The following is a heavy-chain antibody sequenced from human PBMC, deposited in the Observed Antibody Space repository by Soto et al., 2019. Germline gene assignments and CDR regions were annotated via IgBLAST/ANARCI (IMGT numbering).Heavy chain of an antibody. Sequence: QLQLQESGPGLVKPSETLSLTCTVSGGSISSSGYYWGWIRQPPGKGLEWIGSIYYSGSTYYNPSLKSRVTISVNTSKNQFSLKLSSVTAADTAVYYCARQNRAVVGATPRRWFDPWGQGTLVTVSS. CDR3: ARQNRAVVGATPRRWFDP. J-gene: IGHJ5*02. CDR2: IYYSGST. D-gene: IGHD1-26*01. V-gene: IGHV4-39*01. CDR1: GGSISSSGYY.